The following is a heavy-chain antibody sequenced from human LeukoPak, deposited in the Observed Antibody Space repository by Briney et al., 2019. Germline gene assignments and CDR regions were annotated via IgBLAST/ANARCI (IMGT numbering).Heavy chain of an antibody. D-gene: IGHD3-22*01. J-gene: IGHJ6*02. CDR2: IYYSGST. CDR3: ARGDYYDTYYYGMDV. CDR1: GGSISSYY. V-gene: IGHV4-59*01. Sequence: NASETLSLTCTVSGGSISSYYWSWIRQPPGKGLEWIGYIYYSGSTNYNPSLKSRVTISVDTSKNQFSLKLSSVTAADTAVYYCARGDYYDTYYYGMDVWGRGTTVTVSS.